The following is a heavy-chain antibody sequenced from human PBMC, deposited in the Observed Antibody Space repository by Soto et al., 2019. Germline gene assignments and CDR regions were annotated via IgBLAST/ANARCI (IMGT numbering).Heavy chain of an antibody. Sequence: EVQLVESGGGLVQPGGSLRLTCAASGFTFSSYSMNWVRQAPGTGLERVSYISSSSSTIYYADSVKGRFTISRDNAKNSLYLQMNSLRDEDTAVYYCARDSAMGYYDSSGDLTWFDYWGHGTLVTVSS. D-gene: IGHD3-22*01. J-gene: IGHJ4*01. CDR1: GFTFSSYS. V-gene: IGHV3-48*02. CDR3: ARDSAMGYYDSSGDLTWFDY. CDR2: ISSSSSTI.